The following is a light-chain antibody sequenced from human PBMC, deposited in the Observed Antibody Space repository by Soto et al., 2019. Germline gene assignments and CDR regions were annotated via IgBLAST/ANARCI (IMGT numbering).Light chain of an antibody. V-gene: IGLV2-14*01. CDR3: CSYTSSTTFYV. Sequence: QSALTQPASVSGSPGQSITISCAGSSSDVGDYDYVSWYQQHPDKAPKLIIYEVTNRPSGVSNRFSASKSGNTASLTISGLKAEDEADYYCCSYTSSTTFYVFGTGTKLTVL. J-gene: IGLJ1*01. CDR1: SSDVGDYDY. CDR2: EVT.